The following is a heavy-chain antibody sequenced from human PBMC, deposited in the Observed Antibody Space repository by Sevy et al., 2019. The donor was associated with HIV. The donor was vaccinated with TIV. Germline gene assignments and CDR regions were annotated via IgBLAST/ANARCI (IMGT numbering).Heavy chain of an antibody. CDR3: ARGVGLDC. CDR2: IRPDGSDK. D-gene: IGHD1-26*01. J-gene: IGHJ4*02. CDR1: GFTFSPYW. Sequence: GGSLRLSCAASGFTFSPYWMTWVRQAPGKGLEWVANIRPDGSDKYYVESVKGRLTISRDNAKNSLYLQMNSLRADETAMYYCARGVGLDCWGQGALVTVSS. V-gene: IGHV3-7*01.